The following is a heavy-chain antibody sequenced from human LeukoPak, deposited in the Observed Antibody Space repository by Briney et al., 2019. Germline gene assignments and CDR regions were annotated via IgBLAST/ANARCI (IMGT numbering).Heavy chain of an antibody. CDR2: IYTSGST. D-gene: IGHD1-26*01. CDR3: ARQGWELQTDDAFDI. V-gene: IGHV4-4*09. J-gene: IGHJ3*02. CDR1: GGSISSYY. Sequence: SETLSLTCTVSGGSISSYYWSWIRQPPGKGLEWIGYIYTSGSTNYNPSLKSRVTISVDTSKNQFSLKLSSVTAADTAVCYCARQGWELQTDDAFDIWGQGTMVTVSS.